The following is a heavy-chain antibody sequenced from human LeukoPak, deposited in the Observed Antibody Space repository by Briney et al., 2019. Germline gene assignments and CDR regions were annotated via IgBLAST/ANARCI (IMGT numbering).Heavy chain of an antibody. V-gene: IGHV3-23*01. CDR1: GFTFSSYA. Sequence: GGSLRLSCAASGFTFSSYAMSWVRQAPGKGLEWVSSISGSGGSSYYADSAKGRFTISRDNSRNTLSLQLNSLRAEDTAVYYCAKRACSRTSCYDDYWGQGTLVTVSS. CDR3: AKRACSRTSCYDDY. CDR2: ISGSGGSS. D-gene: IGHD2-2*01. J-gene: IGHJ4*02.